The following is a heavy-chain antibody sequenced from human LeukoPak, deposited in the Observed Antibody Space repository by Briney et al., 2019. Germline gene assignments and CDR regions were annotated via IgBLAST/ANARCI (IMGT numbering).Heavy chain of an antibody. J-gene: IGHJ3*02. Sequence: SETLSLTCTVSGGSISSGSYYWSWIRQPAGKGLEWIGRIYTSGSTNYNPSLKSRVTMSVDTSKNQFSLNLSSVTAADAALYYCARRVSHHYVAGTYRFSSAFDMWGQGTLVTVSS. D-gene: IGHD3-16*02. CDR2: IYTSGST. V-gene: IGHV4-61*02. CDR1: GGSISSGSYY. CDR3: ARRVSHHYVAGTYRFSSAFDM.